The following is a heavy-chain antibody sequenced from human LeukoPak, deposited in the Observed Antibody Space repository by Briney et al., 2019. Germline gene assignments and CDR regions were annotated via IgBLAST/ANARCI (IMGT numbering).Heavy chain of an antibody. CDR3: ARLKVDANNYFDY. D-gene: IGHD1-26*01. CDR1: GGSISSGDYY. J-gene: IGHJ4*02. Sequence: PSETLSLTCTVSGGSISSGDYYWSWIRQPPGKGLEWIGYIYYSGSSYFSPSLKSRVTMSVDTSKNQFSLKLSSVTAADTALYYCARLKVDANNYFDYWGQGTLVTVSS. V-gene: IGHV4-30-4*01. CDR2: IYYSGSS.